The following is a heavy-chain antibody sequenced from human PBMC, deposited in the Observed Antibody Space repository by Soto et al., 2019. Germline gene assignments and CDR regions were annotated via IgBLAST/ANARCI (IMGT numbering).Heavy chain of an antibody. Sequence: PGGSLRLSCAASGFTFSSYAMSWVRQAPGKGLEWVSAISGSGGSTYYAESVKGRFTISRDNSKNTLYLQMNSLRAEDTAVYYCAKESTMALSVRAIDYWGQGTLVTVSS. V-gene: IGHV3-23*01. CDR2: ISGSGGST. CDR3: AKESTMALSVRAIDY. D-gene: IGHD2-8*01. CDR1: GFTFSSYA. J-gene: IGHJ4*02.